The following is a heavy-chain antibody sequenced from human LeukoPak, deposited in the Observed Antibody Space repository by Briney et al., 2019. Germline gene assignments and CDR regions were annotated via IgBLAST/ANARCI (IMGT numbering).Heavy chain of an antibody. J-gene: IGHJ6*02. CDR1: GYTFTSYD. CDR3: ASSSRNYYYYYGMDV. Sequence: ASVKVSCKASGYTFTSYDINWVRQATGQGLEWMGWMNPNSGNTGYAQKFQGRVTMTRNTSISTAYMELSSLRSEDTAVYYCASSSRNYYYYYGMDVWGQGTTATVSS. CDR2: MNPNSGNT. V-gene: IGHV1-8*01.